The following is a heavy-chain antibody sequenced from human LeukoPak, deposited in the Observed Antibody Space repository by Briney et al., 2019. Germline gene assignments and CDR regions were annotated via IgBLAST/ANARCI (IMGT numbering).Heavy chain of an antibody. V-gene: IGHV3-33*01. CDR3: ARYYGDSYYFDY. CDR2: TWYDGSSK. CDR1: GFPFSSYG. Sequence: GRSLRLSCAASGFPFSSYGMHWVRQAPGKGLEWVALTWYDGSSKYYADSVKGRFTISRDNSKNTLYLQVNSLRAEDTAVYYCARYYGDSYYFDYWGQGTLVTVSS. J-gene: IGHJ4*02. D-gene: IGHD4-17*01.